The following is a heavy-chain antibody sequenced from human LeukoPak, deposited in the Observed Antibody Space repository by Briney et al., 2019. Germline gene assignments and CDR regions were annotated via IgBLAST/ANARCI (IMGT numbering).Heavy chain of an antibody. D-gene: IGHD5-18*01. Sequence: GASVKVSCKASGYTFTGYYIHWVRQAPGQGLEWMGRINPNTGVTQYTENFQGRVTMTGDTSISTAYMELNGLRSDDTAIYYCPRTWIQLFTPDFDLWGQGTLVTVSS. J-gene: IGHJ4*02. CDR1: GYTFTGYY. V-gene: IGHV1-2*06. CDR2: INPNTGVT. CDR3: PRTWIQLFTPDFDL.